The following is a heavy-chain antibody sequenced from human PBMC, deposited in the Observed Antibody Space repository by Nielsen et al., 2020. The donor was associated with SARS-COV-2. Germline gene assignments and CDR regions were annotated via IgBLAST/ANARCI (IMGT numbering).Heavy chain of an antibody. J-gene: IGHJ6*02. CDR2: ISSSSSYI. D-gene: IGHD3-3*01. V-gene: IGHV3-21*01. CDR3: ARDLVSTIFGVVSYYYYGMDV. Sequence: WIRQPPGKGLEWVSSISSSSSYIYYADSVKGRFTISRDNAKNSLYLQMNSLRAEDTAVYYCARDLVSTIFGVVSYYYYGMDVWGQGTTVTVSS.